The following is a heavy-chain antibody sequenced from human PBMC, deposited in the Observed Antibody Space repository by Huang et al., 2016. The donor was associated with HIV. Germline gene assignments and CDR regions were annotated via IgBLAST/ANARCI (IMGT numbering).Heavy chain of an antibody. CDR2: LNTKNGAN. J-gene: IGHJ4*02. Sequence: QVQLVQSGAEVKKPGASVKVSCKPSGYTFADYFIHWVRQAHGQGLEGMAWLNTKNGANNYAQKFLGRFTVTGDTSINTAYMEFSGLTSDDTANYYCTRDGVAPDEEFDYWGQGTLIIVSS. CDR1: GYTFADYF. V-gene: IGHV1-2*02. D-gene: IGHD5-12*01. CDR3: TRDGVAPDEEFDY.